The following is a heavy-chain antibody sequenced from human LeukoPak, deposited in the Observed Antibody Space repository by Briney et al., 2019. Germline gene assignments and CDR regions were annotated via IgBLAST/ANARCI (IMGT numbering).Heavy chain of an antibody. CDR2: IIPILGIV. CDR1: GGTFSSYP. J-gene: IGHJ4*02. Sequence: SVKVSCTASGGTFSSYPISWVRQAPGQGLELMGRIIPILGIVNYAQKFQGRVTITADKSTSTAYMELSSLRSEDTAVYYCASRYYDSSGYYQYYFDYWGQGTLVTVSS. CDR3: ASRYYDSSGYYQYYFDY. V-gene: IGHV1-69*02. D-gene: IGHD3-22*01.